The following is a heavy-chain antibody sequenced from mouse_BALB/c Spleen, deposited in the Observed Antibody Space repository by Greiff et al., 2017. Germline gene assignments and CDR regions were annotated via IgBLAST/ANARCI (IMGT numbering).Heavy chain of an antibody. J-gene: IGHJ1*01. Sequence: QVQLQQSGPELVKPGASVKLSCKASGYTFTSYWMHWVKQRPGQGLEWIGGINPSNGRTNYNEKFKSKATLTVDKSSSTAYMQLSSLTSEDSAVYYCARGGDHDDFDVWGAGTTVTVSS. CDR3: ARGGDHDDFDV. CDR1: GYTFTSYW. D-gene: IGHD2-13*01. CDR2: INPSNGRT. V-gene: IGHV1S81*02.